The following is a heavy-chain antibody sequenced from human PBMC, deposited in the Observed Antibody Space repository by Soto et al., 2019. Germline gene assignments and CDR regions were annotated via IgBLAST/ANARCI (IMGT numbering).Heavy chain of an antibody. CDR1: GFTFSSYA. J-gene: IGHJ4*02. CDR3: AKDLHEQQLAIRFAGYFDY. CDR2: ISGSGGST. D-gene: IGHD6-13*01. V-gene: IGHV3-23*01. Sequence: WGSLRLSCAASGFTFSSYAMSWVRQAPGKGLEWVSAISGSGGSTYYADSVKGRFTISRDNSKNTLYLQMNSLRAEDTAVYYCAKDLHEQQLAIRFAGYFDYWGQGTLVTVSS.